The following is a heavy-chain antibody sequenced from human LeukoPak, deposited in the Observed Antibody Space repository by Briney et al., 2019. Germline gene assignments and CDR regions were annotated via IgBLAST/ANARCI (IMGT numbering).Heavy chain of an antibody. CDR3: ARDREIIAAGNWFDP. V-gene: IGHV1-69*05. CDR1: GGTFSSYA. CDR2: IIPIFGTA. Sequence: ASVKVSCKASGGTFSSYAISWVRQAPGQGLEWMGRIIPIFGTANYAQKFQGRVTITTDESTSTAYMELSSLRSVDTAVYYCARDREIIAAGNWFDPWGQGTLVTVSS. D-gene: IGHD6-13*01. J-gene: IGHJ5*02.